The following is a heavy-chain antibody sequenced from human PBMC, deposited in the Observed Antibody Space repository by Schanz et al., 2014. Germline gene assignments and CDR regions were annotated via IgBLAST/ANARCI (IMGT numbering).Heavy chain of an antibody. Sequence: QVQLQESGPGLVKPSGTLSLTCAVSGDSITSNRWWSWVRQPPGKGLEWIGEIFHSGRTNYDPSLKSRVTISMDNSNNQLSLKVSSVTAADTAVYYCARVRVGDGYLFEYWGQGTLVTVSS. CDR1: GDSITSNRW. J-gene: IGHJ4*02. V-gene: IGHV4-4*02. CDR2: IFHSGRT. D-gene: IGHD5-12*01. CDR3: ARVRVGDGYLFEY.